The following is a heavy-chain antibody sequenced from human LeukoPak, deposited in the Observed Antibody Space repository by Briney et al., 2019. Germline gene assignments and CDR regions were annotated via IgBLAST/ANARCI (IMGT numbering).Heavy chain of an antibody. Sequence: GGSLRLSCAASGFTFSSYSMNWVRQAPGKGLEWVSFISGSSSYIYNADSVKGRFTISRDDSKNTLYLQMNSLRAEDTAVYYCAKDPGVCSGGSCYTIDYWGQGTLVTVSS. CDR2: ISGSSSYI. CDR1: GFTFSSYS. CDR3: AKDPGVCSGGSCYTIDY. V-gene: IGHV3-21*04. J-gene: IGHJ4*02. D-gene: IGHD2-15*01.